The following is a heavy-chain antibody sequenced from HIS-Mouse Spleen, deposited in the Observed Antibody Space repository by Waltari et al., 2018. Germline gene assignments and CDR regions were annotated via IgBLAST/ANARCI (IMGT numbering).Heavy chain of an antibody. CDR1: GGSISSSSSY. CDR3: AREIPYSSSWYDWYFDL. J-gene: IGHJ2*01. V-gene: IGHV4-39*07. D-gene: IGHD6-13*01. CDR2: IYYSGST. Sequence: QLQLQESGPGLVKPSETLYLTCTVSGGSISSSSSYWGWIRQPPGKGLEWIGSIYYSGSTYYNPSLKSRVTISVDTSKNQFSLKLSSVTAADTAVYYCAREIPYSSSWYDWYFDLWGRGTLVTVSS.